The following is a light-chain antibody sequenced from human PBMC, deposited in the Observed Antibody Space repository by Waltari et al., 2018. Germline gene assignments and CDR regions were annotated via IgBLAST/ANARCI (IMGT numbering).Light chain of an antibody. CDR1: QSVSNY. V-gene: IGKV3-11*01. CDR2: DAS. Sequence: EIVLTQSPGTLSLSPGERATLSCRASQSVSNYLAWYQQKPGQAPRLLIYDASNRATGIPARFSGGGSGTDFTLTISSLQAEDVAVYYCQQYHSSPPTFGQGTKVEIK. J-gene: IGKJ2*01. CDR3: QQYHSSPPT.